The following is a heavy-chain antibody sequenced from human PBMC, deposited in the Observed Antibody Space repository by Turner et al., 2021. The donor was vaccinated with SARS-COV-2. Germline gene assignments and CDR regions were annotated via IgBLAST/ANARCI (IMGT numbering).Heavy chain of an antibody. CDR3: ASDNGYSSSWYSVAFDI. CDR1: GFTFSTYW. V-gene: IGHV3-7*04. CDR2: IKQDGSEK. D-gene: IGHD6-13*01. J-gene: IGHJ3*02. Sequence: VQLVESGGGLVQPGGSLRLLCSASGFTFSTYWMSWVRQAPGKGLDWVANIKQDGSEKYYVDSVKGRFNISRDNTKNSLYLQMNSLRAEDTAVYYCASDNGYSSSWYSVAFDIWGQGTMVTVSS.